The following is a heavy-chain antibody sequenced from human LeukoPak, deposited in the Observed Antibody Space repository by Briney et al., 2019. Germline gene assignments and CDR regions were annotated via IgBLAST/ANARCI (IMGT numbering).Heavy chain of an antibody. J-gene: IGHJ3*02. CDR1: GFSFDDYA. V-gene: IGHV3-9*01. CDR3: AKDKSKWELQDAFDI. Sequence: PGGSLRLSCAASGFSFDDYAMHWVRQAPGKGLEWVSGISWNSGSIGYADSVKGRFTISRDNAKNSLYLQMNSLRAEDTALYYCAKDKSKWELQDAFDIWGQGTMVTVSS. D-gene: IGHD1-26*01. CDR2: ISWNSGSI.